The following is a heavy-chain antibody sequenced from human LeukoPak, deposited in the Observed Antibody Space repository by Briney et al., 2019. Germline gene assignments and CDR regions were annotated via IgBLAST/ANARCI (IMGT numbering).Heavy chain of an antibody. J-gene: IGHJ5*02. CDR1: GFTFNDHF. Sequence: GGSPRLSCAASGFTFNDHFMTWIRQAPGKGLEWVSYISNTGTYVNYADSVKGRFTISRDNAKNSLYLQMDSLRAEDTAIYYCTRERQWSCGGDGYPHSTSAWGQGALVTVSS. CDR3: TRERQWSCGGDGYPHSTSA. D-gene: IGHD2-21*02. V-gene: IGHV3-11*04. CDR2: ISNTGTYV.